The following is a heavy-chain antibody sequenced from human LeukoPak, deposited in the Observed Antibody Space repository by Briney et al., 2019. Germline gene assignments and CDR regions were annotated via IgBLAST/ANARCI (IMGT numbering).Heavy chain of an antibody. Sequence: TSETLSLTCTVSGGSISSGDYCWSWIRRPPGKGLEWIGYIYYSGSTYYNPSLKSRVTISVDTSKNQFSLKLSSVTAADTAVYYCTRGPYSNYGQFDYWGQGTLVTVSS. V-gene: IGHV4-30-4*08. CDR1: GGSISSGDYC. CDR2: IYYSGST. D-gene: IGHD4-11*01. J-gene: IGHJ4*02. CDR3: TRGPYSNYGQFDY.